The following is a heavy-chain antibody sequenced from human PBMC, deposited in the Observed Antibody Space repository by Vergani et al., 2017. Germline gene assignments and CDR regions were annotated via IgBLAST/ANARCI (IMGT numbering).Heavy chain of an antibody. CDR1: GFTFSDYY. J-gene: IGHJ4*02. CDR2: ISSSGSTI. D-gene: IGHD3-22*01. CDR3: ARECPLPLRGYDSSGHPIDY. V-gene: IGHV3-11*04. Sequence: QVQLVESGGGLVKPGGSLRLSCAASGFTFSDYYMSWIRQAPGKGLEWVSYISSSGSTIYYADSVKGRFTISRDNAKNSLYLQMNSLRAEDTAVYCCARECPLPLRGYDSSGHPIDYWSQGTLVTVSS.